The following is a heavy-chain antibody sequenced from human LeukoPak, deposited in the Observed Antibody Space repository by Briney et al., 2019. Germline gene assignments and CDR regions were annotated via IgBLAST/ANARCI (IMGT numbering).Heavy chain of an antibody. D-gene: IGHD5-12*01. J-gene: IGHJ4*02. Sequence: SETLSLTCTVSGGSISTYYWSWIRRPAGKGLEWIGRIYTSGSTNYNPSLKSRVTMSVDTSKNQFSLRLSSVTAADTAVYYCARRAYSGYDAVGFDYWGQGTLVTVSS. CDR2: IYTSGST. CDR3: ARRAYSGYDAVGFDY. V-gene: IGHV4-4*07. CDR1: GGSISTYY.